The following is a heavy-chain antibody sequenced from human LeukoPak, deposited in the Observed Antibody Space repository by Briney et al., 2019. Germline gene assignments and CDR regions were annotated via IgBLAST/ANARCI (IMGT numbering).Heavy chain of an antibody. CDR3: ARNWGYFDY. J-gene: IGHJ4*02. CDR1: GFTFSTYW. V-gene: IGHV3-7*05. Sequence: GGSLRLSCAASGFTFSTYWMNWVRQAPGKGLEWVANIKEDGSEKYYVDSVKGRFTISRDNAKNSLYLQMNSLRAEDTAVYYCARNWGYFDYWGQGTLVTVSS. CDR2: IKEDGSEK. D-gene: IGHD3-16*01.